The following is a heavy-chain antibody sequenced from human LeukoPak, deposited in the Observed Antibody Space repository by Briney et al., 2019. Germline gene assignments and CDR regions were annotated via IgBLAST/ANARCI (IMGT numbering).Heavy chain of an antibody. D-gene: IGHD3-22*01. CDR2: IKQDGSET. Sequence: GGSLRLSCAASGFAFSNYWINWVRQAPGKGLEWVANIKQDGSETYCVDSVKGRFTISRDNAKNSLYLQMNSLRDEDTAVYYCAKGDSSGYYTYYFDYWGQGTLVTVSS. CDR3: AKGDSSGYYTYYFDY. J-gene: IGHJ4*02. CDR1: GFAFSNYW. V-gene: IGHV3-7*01.